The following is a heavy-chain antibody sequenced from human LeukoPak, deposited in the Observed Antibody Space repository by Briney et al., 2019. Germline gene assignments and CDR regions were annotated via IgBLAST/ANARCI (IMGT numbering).Heavy chain of an antibody. J-gene: IGHJ5*02. CDR1: GGTFSSYA. V-gene: IGHV1-69*05. CDR3: APPPWGPAAYCLGDCYP. D-gene: IGHD2-21*02. CDR2: FILLFGTA. Sequence: ASVKVSCKASGGTFSSYAISWVRQAPGQGLGWVGGFILLFGTAHYAQKFPGRVPITTDQSTSTASMDLTSLRSQDTAVHYCAPPPWGPAAYCLGDCYPWGRRALLTVSS.